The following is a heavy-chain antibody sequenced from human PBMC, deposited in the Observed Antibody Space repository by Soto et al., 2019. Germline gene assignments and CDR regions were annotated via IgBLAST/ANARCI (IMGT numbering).Heavy chain of an antibody. Sequence: ASVKVSCKASGYTFTSYAMHWVRQAPGQRLEWMGWINAGNGNTKYSQKFQGRVTITRDTSASTAYMELSSLRSEDTAVYYCAREGRYYDFWSGYGGYYYYYMDVWGKGTTVTVSS. J-gene: IGHJ6*03. V-gene: IGHV1-3*01. D-gene: IGHD3-3*01. CDR2: INAGNGNT. CDR3: AREGRYYDFWSGYGGYYYYYMDV. CDR1: GYTFTSYA.